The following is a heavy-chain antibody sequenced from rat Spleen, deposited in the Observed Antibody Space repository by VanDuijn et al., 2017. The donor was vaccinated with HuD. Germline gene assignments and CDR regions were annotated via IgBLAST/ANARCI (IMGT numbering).Heavy chain of an antibody. CDR2: ISSGGGGI. Sequence: EVQLVESGGGLVQPGGSLKLSCVVSGFTFSNSDMAWVRQAPKKGLEWVAYISSGGGGIYYPDSVQGRFTISRHNAKSTLYLQMDSLRSEDTATYYCVRHGYTRYYFDYWGQGVMVTVSS. J-gene: IGHJ2*01. CDR3: VRHGYTRYYFDY. CDR1: GFTFSNSD. D-gene: IGHD1-12*03. V-gene: IGHV5-25*01.